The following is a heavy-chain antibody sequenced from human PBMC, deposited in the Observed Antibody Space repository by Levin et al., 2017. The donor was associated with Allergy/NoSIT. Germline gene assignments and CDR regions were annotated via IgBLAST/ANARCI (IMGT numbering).Heavy chain of an antibody. CDR2: IKSKTDGGTT. CDR3: TTEGGLSGSYSDDAFDL. CDR1: GFTFSNAW. J-gene: IGHJ3*01. D-gene: IGHD3-10*01. Sequence: GGSLRLSCAASGFTFSNAWMSWVRQAPGKGLEWVGRIKSKTDGGTTDYAAPVKGRFTISRDDSKNTLYLQMNSLKTEDTAVYYCTTEGGLSGSYSDDAFDLWGQGTMVTVSS. V-gene: IGHV3-15*01.